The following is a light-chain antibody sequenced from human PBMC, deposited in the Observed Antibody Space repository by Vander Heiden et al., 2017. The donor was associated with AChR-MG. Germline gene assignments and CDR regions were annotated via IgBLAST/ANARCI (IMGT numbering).Light chain of an antibody. J-gene: IGLJ2*01. CDR2: GHN. Sequence: QSVLTQPPSASGTPGQTITISCSGSSTNTGSNTVNWYQHLPGTAPKLRMSGHNQRPSGVPDRFSGSRSGTSASLAINGLQSEDEADYYCASWDDSLHGLVFGGGTKVTVL. CDR3: ASWDDSLHGLV. CDR1: STNTGSNT. V-gene: IGLV1-44*01.